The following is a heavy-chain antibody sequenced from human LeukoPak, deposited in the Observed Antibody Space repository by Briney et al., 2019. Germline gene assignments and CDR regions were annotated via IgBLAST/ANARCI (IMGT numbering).Heavy chain of an antibody. CDR1: GFTFCSYA. Sequence: RGSLRLSRAASGFTFCSYAISSIRPAPGPGPECLSAISPTTVTTFYADSVKSPFTISRDNSKNTLFLQMKSLRAEDTAVYYCATNTSNGDRYFDYWGQGNLVTVSS. V-gene: IGHV3-23*01. D-gene: IGHD4-17*01. CDR2: ISPTTVTT. J-gene: IGHJ4*02. CDR3: ATNTSNGDRYFDY.